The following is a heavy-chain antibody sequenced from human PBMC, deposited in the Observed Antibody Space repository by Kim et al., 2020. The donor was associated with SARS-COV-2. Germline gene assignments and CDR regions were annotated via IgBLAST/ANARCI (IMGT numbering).Heavy chain of an antibody. Sequence: GGANYAQKFQGRVTMSRDTSISTAYLDRSRLGSDDTAVYYCAAGINDWFDPWGQGTLVTVSS. D-gene: IGHD3-10*01. J-gene: IGHJ5*02. V-gene: IGHV1-2*02. CDR2: GGA. CDR3: AAGINDWFDP.